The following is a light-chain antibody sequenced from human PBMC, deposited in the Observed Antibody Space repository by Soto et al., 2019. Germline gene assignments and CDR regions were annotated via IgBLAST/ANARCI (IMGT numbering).Light chain of an antibody. Sequence: SYELTQPPSVSVSPGQTASITCSGDKWGDKYTCWYQQKPGQSPVLVIYKHSQRPSGIPERFSGSNSGNTATLTISGTQAMDEADYYCQAWDSSTDVVFGGGTKLTVL. CDR2: KHS. CDR3: QAWDSSTDVV. V-gene: IGLV3-1*01. CDR1: KWGDKY. J-gene: IGLJ2*01.